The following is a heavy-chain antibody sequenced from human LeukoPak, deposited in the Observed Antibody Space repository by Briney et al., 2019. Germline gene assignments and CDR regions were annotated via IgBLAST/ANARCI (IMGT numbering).Heavy chain of an antibody. CDR1: GFTVSNSY. J-gene: IGHJ4*02. CDR3: ARDWQLPYYSDS. Sequence: GGSLRLSCAASGFTVSNSYMTWVRQAPGKGLEWVAVIYSGGSTYYAESVKGRFTISRDNSKNTLYLQMNSLRAEDTAVYYCARDWQLPYYSDSWGQGTLVTVSS. V-gene: IGHV3-66*01. D-gene: IGHD1-1*01. CDR2: IYSGGST.